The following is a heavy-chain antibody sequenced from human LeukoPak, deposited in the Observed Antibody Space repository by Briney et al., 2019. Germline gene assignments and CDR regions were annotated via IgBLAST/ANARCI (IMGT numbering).Heavy chain of an antibody. CDR2: ISYDGSNK. J-gene: IGHJ6*02. CDR3: ARDLDGDYGSSYYYNGMDV. CDR1: GFTFSRYA. V-gene: IGHV3-30*04. D-gene: IGHD4-17*01. Sequence: GGSLRLSCAASGFTFSRYAMHWVRQAPGKGLEWVAVISYDGSNKYYADSVKGRFTISRDNSKNTLYLQMNSLRAEDTAVYYCARDLDGDYGSSYYYNGMDVWGQGTTVTVSS.